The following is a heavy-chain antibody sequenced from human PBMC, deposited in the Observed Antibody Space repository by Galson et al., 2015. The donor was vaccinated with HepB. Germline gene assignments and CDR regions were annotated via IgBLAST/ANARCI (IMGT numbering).Heavy chain of an antibody. CDR1: GFTFSYYA. CDR2: ISGSGSSI. Sequence: SLRLSCAASGFTFSYYAMSWVRQAPGKGLEWVSYISGSGSSIYYADSVKGRFTISRDNAKNSLYLQMNSLRAEDTAVYYCAREGSDGRMVTFWGQGTLVTVSS. CDR3: AREGSDGRMVTF. J-gene: IGHJ4*02. V-gene: IGHV3-11*01. D-gene: IGHD3-16*01.